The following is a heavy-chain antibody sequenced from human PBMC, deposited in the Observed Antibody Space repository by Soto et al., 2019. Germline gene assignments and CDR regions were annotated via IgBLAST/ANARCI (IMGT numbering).Heavy chain of an antibody. CDR3: VRGSSFGSGIYYNVGWFAP. V-gene: IGHV3-11*05. CDR1: GFTFSDYY. Sequence: PGGSLRLSCAASGFTFSDYYMSWIRQAPGKGLEWVSYISSSSSYTNYADSVKGRFTISRDNAKNSLYLQMNSLRADDTAVYYCVRGSSFGSGIYYNVGWFAPWGQGTLVTVSS. J-gene: IGHJ5*02. CDR2: ISSSSSYT. D-gene: IGHD3-10*01.